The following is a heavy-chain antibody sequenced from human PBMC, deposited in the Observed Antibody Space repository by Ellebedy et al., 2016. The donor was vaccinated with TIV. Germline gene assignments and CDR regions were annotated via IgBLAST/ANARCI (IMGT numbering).Heavy chain of an antibody. D-gene: IGHD3/OR15-3a*01. CDR3: ASGRGRTGLGY. CDR2: LYYTRTF. V-gene: IGHV4-61*01. CDR1: GDSVSTPKYY. J-gene: IGHJ4*02. Sequence: MPSETLSLTCNASGDSVSTPKYYWNWILQPPGKGPEWIGYLYYTRTFNYNPSLRSRFTITLDTSKNQISLRLTSVTAADTAVYYCASGRGRTGLGYWGKGTLFTVSS.